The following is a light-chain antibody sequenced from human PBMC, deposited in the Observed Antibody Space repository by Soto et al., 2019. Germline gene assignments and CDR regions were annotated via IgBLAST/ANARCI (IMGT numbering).Light chain of an antibody. J-gene: IGKJ4*01. V-gene: IGKV3-15*01. Sequence: EIVMTQSPATLSVSPGERATLSCRASQSVRSNLAWYQQKPGQAPRLLVYGASTRATGIPARFSGSGSGTEFTLTISSLQSEDFAVYYCQQYTVWPLTFGGGTKVEIK. CDR3: QQYTVWPLT. CDR2: GAS. CDR1: QSVRSN.